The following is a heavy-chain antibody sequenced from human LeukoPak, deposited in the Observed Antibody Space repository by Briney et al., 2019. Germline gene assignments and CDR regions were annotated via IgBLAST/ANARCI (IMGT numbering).Heavy chain of an antibody. CDR1: GGSISSGDYY. Sequence: SETLSLTCTVSGGSISSGDYYWSWIRQPPGKGLEWIGYIYCSGSTNYNPSLKSRVTISVDTSKNQFSLKLSSVTAADTAVYYCARGHVDIVATIVTKGLLFDYWGQGTLVTVSS. V-gene: IGHV4-61*08. CDR2: IYCSGST. CDR3: ARGHVDIVATIVTKGLLFDY. D-gene: IGHD5-12*01. J-gene: IGHJ4*02.